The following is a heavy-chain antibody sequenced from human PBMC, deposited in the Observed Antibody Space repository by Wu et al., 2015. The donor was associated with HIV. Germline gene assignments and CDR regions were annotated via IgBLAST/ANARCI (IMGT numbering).Heavy chain of an antibody. CDR1: GYIFDDFG. D-gene: IGHD3-22*01. CDR2: ISAQNGNT. CDR3: ARGHYYDTSSSPMY. V-gene: IGHV1-18*01. Sequence: VQLFQSGGEVKKPGASVKVACKASGYIFDDFGIHWVRQAPGQGLEWIGWISAQNGNTNYAPKFQGRVTMTTDVSSSTAYMELRSLRSDDTAFYFCARGHYYDTSSSPMYWGLGTLATVSS. J-gene: IGHJ4*02.